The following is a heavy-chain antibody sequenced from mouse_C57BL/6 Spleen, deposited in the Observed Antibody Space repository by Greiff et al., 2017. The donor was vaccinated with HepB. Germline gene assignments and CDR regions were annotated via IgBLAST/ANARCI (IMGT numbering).Heavy chain of an antibody. CDR3: ARAPLPYWYFDV. D-gene: IGHD5-1*01. V-gene: IGHV3-6*01. J-gene: IGHJ1*03. CDR2: ISYDGSN. Sequence: EVKLMESGPGLVKPSQSLSLTCSVPGYSITSGYYWNWIRQFPGNKLEWMGYISYDGSNNYNPSLKNRISITRDTSKNQFFLKLNSVTTEDTATYYCARAPLPYWYFDVWGTGTTVTVSS. CDR1: GYSITSGYY.